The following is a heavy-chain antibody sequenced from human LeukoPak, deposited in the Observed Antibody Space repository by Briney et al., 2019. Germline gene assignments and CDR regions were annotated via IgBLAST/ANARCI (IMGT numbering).Heavy chain of an antibody. CDR3: ARDDNWGFDY. CDR1: GFAFSDYS. CDR2: TRGSGSGM. Sequence: GGSLRLSCAASGFAFSDYSMNWVRQAPGKGLEWIANTRGSGSGMGSGSYYAGAVKGRFTISRDNAMNSLYLQMNSLRAEDTAFYFCARDDNWGFDYWGQGALVTVSS. J-gene: IGHJ4*02. V-gene: IGHV3-21*05. D-gene: IGHD7-27*01.